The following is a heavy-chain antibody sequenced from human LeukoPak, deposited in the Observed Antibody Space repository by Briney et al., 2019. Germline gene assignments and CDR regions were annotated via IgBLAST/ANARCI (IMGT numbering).Heavy chain of an antibody. V-gene: IGHV1-69*13. D-gene: IGHD2-15*01. J-gene: IGHJ4*02. CDR3: ANAMSGYCSGGSCDPLDY. Sequence: SVKVSCKASGGTFSSYAISWVRQAPGQGLEWMGGIIPIFGTANYAQKFQGRVTITADESTSTAYMELSSLRSEDTAVYYCANAMSGYCSGGSCDPLDYWGQGTLVTVSS. CDR1: GGTFSSYA. CDR2: IIPIFGTA.